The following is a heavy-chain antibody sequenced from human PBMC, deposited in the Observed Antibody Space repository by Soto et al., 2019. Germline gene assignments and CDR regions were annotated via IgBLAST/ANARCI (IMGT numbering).Heavy chain of an antibody. CDR3: ARVRTIRMIMVRGVITHYMDV. D-gene: IGHD3-10*01. Sequence: PSETLSLTCTVSGGSISSYYSSWRRQPQGKGLEWNGYIYYCGSTNYNPSLKSRVTISVDTSKYQFSLKLSSVTAADTAVFYCARVRTIRMIMVRGVITHYMDVWGKGTTFTVSS. CDR1: GGSISSYY. CDR2: IYYCGST. V-gene: IGHV4-59*01. J-gene: IGHJ6*03.